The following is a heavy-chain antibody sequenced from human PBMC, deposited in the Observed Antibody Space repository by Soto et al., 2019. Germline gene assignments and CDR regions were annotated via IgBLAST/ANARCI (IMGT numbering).Heavy chain of an antibody. CDR3: ARRERYYGSPGCFDP. J-gene: IGHJ5*02. Sequence: PSETLSLTCTVSGGSISSFAYYWGWIRQPPGKGLEWIGTVYYNENTYYNPSLKSRVTISVDTAKNQFSLNLRSVTAADTAIYFCARRERYYGSPGCFDPWGQRTLVTVSS. D-gene: IGHD3-10*01. V-gene: IGHV4-39*01. CDR2: VYYNENT. CDR1: GGSISSFAYY.